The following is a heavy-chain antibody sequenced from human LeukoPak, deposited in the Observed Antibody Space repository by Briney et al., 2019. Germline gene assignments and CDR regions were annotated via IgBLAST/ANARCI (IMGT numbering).Heavy chain of an antibody. V-gene: IGHV1-18*01. CDR2: ISAYNGNT. D-gene: IGHD6-19*01. CDR3: ARTMQQWLVDAAGGDY. J-gene: IGHJ4*02. CDR1: GYTFTSYG. Sequence: ASVKVSCKASGYTFTSYGIGWVRQAPGQGLEWMGWISAYNGNTNYAQKLQGRVTMTTDTSTSTANMELRSLRSDDTAVYYCARTMQQWLVDAAGGDYWGQGTLVTVSS.